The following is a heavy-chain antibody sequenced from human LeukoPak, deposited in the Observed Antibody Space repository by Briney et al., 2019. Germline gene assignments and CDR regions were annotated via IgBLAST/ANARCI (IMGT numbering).Heavy chain of an antibody. Sequence: LGGSLRLSCAASEFIFSSYSMNWVRQAPGKGLEWVSSIGGSSTSIYYAGSVKGRFTISRDNAKNSLYLQMNSLTVEDTAVYFCAKERVAVRLFSTSPFDYWGQGTLVTVSS. V-gene: IGHV3-21*01. CDR1: EFIFSSYS. D-gene: IGHD6-6*01. J-gene: IGHJ4*02. CDR3: AKERVAVRLFSTSPFDY. CDR2: IGGSSTSI.